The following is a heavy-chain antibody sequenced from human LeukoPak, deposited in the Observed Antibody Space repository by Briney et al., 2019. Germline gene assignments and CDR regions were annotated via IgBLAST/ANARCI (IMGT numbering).Heavy chain of an antibody. CDR3: ATEGFDN. V-gene: IGHV3-23*01. CDR2: VSSSGGST. Sequence: GGSLRLSCVASGFAFSRFAMNWVRQAPGKGLEWVSIVSSSGGSTNSADSVKGRFTISRDNSKNTVYLEMNSLRAEDTAVYHCATEGFDNWGQGTLVSVSS. CDR1: GFAFSRFA. J-gene: IGHJ4*02.